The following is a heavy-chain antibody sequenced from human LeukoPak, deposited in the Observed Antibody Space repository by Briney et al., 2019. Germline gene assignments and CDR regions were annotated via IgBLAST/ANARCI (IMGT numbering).Heavy chain of an antibody. V-gene: IGHV3-21*01. D-gene: IGHD3-10*02. CDR1: GFTFSTYS. CDR2: ISGRSGYI. Sequence: GGSLRLSCAASGFTFSTYSMHWVRQAPGRGLEWVSSISGRSGYISYTDSVKGRFTISRDNAKNSLYLQMNSLRTEDTAVYYWARDMFGESYNWFAPWGQGPLVTVSS. CDR3: ARDMFGESYNWFAP. J-gene: IGHJ5*02.